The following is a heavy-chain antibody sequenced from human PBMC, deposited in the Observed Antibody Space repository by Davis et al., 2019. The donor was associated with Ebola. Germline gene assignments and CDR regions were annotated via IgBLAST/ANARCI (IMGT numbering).Heavy chain of an antibody. CDR2: ISYDGSNK. CDR1: GFTFSSYG. V-gene: IGHV3-30*18. D-gene: IGHD3-3*01. CDR3: AKGAPVGTIFGVAPYYGMDV. Sequence: GGSLRLSCAASGFTFSSYGMHWVRQAPGKGLEWVAVISYDGSNKYYADSVKGRFTISRDNSKNTLYLQMNSLRAEDTAVYYCAKGAPVGTIFGVAPYYGMDVWGKGTTVTVSS. J-gene: IGHJ6*04.